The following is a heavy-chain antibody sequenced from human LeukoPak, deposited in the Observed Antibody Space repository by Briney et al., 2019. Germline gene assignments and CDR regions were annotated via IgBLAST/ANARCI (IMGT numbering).Heavy chain of an antibody. V-gene: IGHV3-48*01. CDR3: ARDGRLRKQLVVYYYMDV. CDR1: GFIFSSYS. J-gene: IGHJ6*03. Sequence: PGGSLRLSCAASGFIFSSYSINWVRQAPGKGLEWVSYISSSSSTIYYADSVKGRFTISRDNAKNSLYLQMNSLRAEDTAVYYCARDGRLRKQLVVYYYMDVWGKGTTVTVSS. D-gene: IGHD6-6*01. CDR2: ISSSSSTI.